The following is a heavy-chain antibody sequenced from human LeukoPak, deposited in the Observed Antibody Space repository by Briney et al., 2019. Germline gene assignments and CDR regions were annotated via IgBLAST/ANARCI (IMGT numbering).Heavy chain of an antibody. CDR2: ISYDGSNK. CDR3: AKAYYGAYEYYYYYGMDV. D-gene: IGHD4-17*01. CDR1: GFTFSSYG. Sequence: GGSLRLSCAASGFTFSSYGMHWVRQAPGKGLEWVAVISYDGSNKYYADSVKGRFTISRDNSKNTLYLQMNSLRAEDTAVYYCAKAYYGAYEYYYYYGMDVWGQGTTVTVSS. J-gene: IGHJ6*02. V-gene: IGHV3-30*18.